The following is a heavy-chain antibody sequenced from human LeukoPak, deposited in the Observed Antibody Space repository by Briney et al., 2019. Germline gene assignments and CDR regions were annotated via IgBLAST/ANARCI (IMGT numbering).Heavy chain of an antibody. CDR1: GGSISSGSYY. CDR2: IYTSGIT. CDR3: ARASSAAAGTLYYFDY. V-gene: IGHV4-61*02. J-gene: IGHJ4*02. Sequence: SETLSLTCTVSGGSISSGSYYWSWIRQPAGKGLEWVGRIYTSGITNYNPSLKSRVTISVDTSKNQFSLKLSSVTAADTAVYYCARASSAAAGTLYYFDYWGQGTLVTVSS. D-gene: IGHD6-13*01.